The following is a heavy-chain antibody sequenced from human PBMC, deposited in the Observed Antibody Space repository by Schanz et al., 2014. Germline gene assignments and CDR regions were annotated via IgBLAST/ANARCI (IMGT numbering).Heavy chain of an antibody. CDR1: GITFSDYA. J-gene: IGHJ3*02. D-gene: IGHD7-27*01. CDR3: ARENLNWEAFDI. V-gene: IGHV3-23*01. CDR2: IASGGSHT. Sequence: EVQLLESGGALEQPGGSLRLSCAASGITFSDYAMSWVRQAPGKGLEWVSTIASGGSHTFYADSVTGRFTISRDNAKNSLYLQMNSLRGEDTAVYYCARENLNWEAFDIWGQGTVVTVSS.